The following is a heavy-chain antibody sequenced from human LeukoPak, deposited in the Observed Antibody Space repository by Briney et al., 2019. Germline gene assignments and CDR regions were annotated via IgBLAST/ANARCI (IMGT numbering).Heavy chain of an antibody. CDR3: ARDARDTLDY. D-gene: IGHD5-18*01. J-gene: IGHJ4*02. CDR2: INPNSGGT. Sequence: ASVKASCKASGYTFTGYYMHWVRQAPGQGLEWMGWINPNSGGTSYAQKFQGRVTMTRDTSISTAYMELSRLRSDDTAVYYCARDARDTLDYWGQGTLVTVSS. CDR1: GYTFTGYY. V-gene: IGHV1-2*02.